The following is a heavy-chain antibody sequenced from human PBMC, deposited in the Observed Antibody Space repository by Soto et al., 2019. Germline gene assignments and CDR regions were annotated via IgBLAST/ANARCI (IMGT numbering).Heavy chain of an antibody. D-gene: IGHD4-4*01. CDR1: GYTFTRYG. CDR3: ARDPAIYSGKFDYGLDV. J-gene: IGHJ6*02. CDR2: ISGHNGNT. Sequence: ASVKVSCKASGYTFTRYGISWVRQAPGQGLEWMGWISGHNGNTNYAQKFQGRVTMTTDTSTSTADMELRSLRAEDTAVYFCARDPAIYSGKFDYGLDVWGRGTTVTSP. V-gene: IGHV1-18*01.